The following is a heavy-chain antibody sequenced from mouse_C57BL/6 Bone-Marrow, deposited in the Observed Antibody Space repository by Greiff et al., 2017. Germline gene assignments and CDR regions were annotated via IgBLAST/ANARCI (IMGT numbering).Heavy chain of an antibody. V-gene: IGHV1-55*01. CDR2: IYPGSGST. CDR1: GYTFTSYW. CDR3: ARSDDYDGFAY. Sequence: QVQLKQPGAELVKPGASVKMSCKASGYTFTSYWITWVKQRPGQGLEWIGDIYPGSGSTNYTEKFKSKATLTVDPSSSTAYMQLSSLTSEDSAVYYCARSDDYDGFAYWGQGTLVTVSA. J-gene: IGHJ3*01. D-gene: IGHD2-4*01.